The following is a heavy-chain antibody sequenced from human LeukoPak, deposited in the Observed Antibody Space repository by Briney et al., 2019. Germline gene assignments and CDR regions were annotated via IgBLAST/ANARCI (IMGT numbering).Heavy chain of an antibody. Sequence: ASVKVSCKASGYTFTSYDFNWVRQAPGQGLEWLGWMNPNSGDTGYARRFQGRVSMTRDTSITTAYMELSSLRPGDTAIYYCARNTPNYGDFDFWGQGTLVTVSS. CDR1: GYTFTSYD. CDR3: ARNTPNYGDFDF. CDR2: MNPNSGDT. D-gene: IGHD4-17*01. V-gene: IGHV1-8*01. J-gene: IGHJ4*02.